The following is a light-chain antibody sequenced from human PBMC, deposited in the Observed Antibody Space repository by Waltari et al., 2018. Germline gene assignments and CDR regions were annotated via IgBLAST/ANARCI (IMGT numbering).Light chain of an antibody. Sequence: QSVLTQPPSASGTPGQRVTIPCSGSSSTIGSNYVYWYQQLPGTAPKLLIYRNNQRPSGVPDRFSGSKSGTSASLAISGLRSEDEADYYCAAWDDSLSAHVVFGGGTKLTVL. CDR1: SSTIGSNY. CDR2: RNN. V-gene: IGLV1-47*01. J-gene: IGLJ2*01. CDR3: AAWDDSLSAHVV.